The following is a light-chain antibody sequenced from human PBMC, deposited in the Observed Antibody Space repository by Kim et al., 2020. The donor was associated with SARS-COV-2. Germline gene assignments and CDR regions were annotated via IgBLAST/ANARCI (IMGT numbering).Light chain of an antibody. CDR1: QSVSNN. CDR3: HQYNDWPPGDT. CDR2: GAS. Sequence: EVVMTQSTATLSVSPGDTATLSCRASQSVSNNLAWYQHKPGQAPRLLIYGASTRATGIPARFSGSGSGTDFTLTVSSLLSEDFAIYYCHQYNDWPPGDTFGQGTKLEI. V-gene: IGKV3-15*01. J-gene: IGKJ2*01.